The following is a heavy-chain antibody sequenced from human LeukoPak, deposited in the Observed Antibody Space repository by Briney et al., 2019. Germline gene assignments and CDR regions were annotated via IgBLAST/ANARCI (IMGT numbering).Heavy chain of an antibody. CDR3: ARDIRVIDSSSNFDY. J-gene: IGHJ4*02. V-gene: IGHV3-30-3*01. Sequence: YDGSNKYYADSVKGRFTISRDNSKNTLYLQMNSLRVEDTAVYFCARDIRVIDSSSNFDYWGQGTLVTVSS. CDR2: YDGSNK. D-gene: IGHD6-6*01.